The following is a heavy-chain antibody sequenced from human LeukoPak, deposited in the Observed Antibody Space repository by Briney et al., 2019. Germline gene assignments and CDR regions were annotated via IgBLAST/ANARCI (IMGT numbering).Heavy chain of an antibody. D-gene: IGHD4-17*01. CDR2: ISSSSSCT. Sequence: AGSLRLSCAASGFTFSSFSMNWVRQAPGKGLEWISYISSSSSCTYYADSVKGRFNISRDKDKNSLYLQMNSLRAEDTAVYYCARVIGSYGDSAYWGQGTLVTVSS. CDR1: GFTFSSFS. V-gene: IGHV3-21*05. CDR3: ARVIGSYGDSAY. J-gene: IGHJ4*02.